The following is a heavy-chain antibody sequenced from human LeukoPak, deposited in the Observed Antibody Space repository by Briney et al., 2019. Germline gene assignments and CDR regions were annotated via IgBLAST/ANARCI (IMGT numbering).Heavy chain of an antibody. CDR2: IGTAGDT. Sequence: GGSLRLSCAASGFTFSSYDMHWVRQATGKGLEWVSAIGTAGDTYYPGSVKGRFTISRENAKNSLYLQMNSLRAGDTAVYYCAREYYGGKGRYYFDYWGQGTLVTVSS. CDR3: AREYYGGKGRYYFDY. CDR1: GFTFSSYD. V-gene: IGHV3-13*01. D-gene: IGHD4-23*01. J-gene: IGHJ4*02.